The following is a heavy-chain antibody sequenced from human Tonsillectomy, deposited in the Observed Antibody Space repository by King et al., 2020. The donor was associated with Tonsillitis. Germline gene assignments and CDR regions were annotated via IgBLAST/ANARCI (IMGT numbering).Heavy chain of an antibody. Sequence: VQLVESGGGLVKPGRSLRLSCTASGFTFGDYAMSWFRQAPGKGLEWVGFIRSKAYGGTTEYAASVKGRFTISRDDSKSIAYLQMNSLKTEDTAVSYCTIRSYGYYFDYWGQGTLVTVSS. CDR1: GFTFGDYA. CDR3: TIRSYGYYFDY. J-gene: IGHJ4*02. CDR2: IRSKAYGGTT. V-gene: IGHV3-49*05. D-gene: IGHD4-17*01.